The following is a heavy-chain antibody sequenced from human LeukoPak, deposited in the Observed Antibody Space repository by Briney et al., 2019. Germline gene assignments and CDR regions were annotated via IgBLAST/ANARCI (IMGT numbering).Heavy chain of an antibody. CDR1: GGSVTSTNW. J-gene: IGHJ4*02. CDR3: AREGGFYRPLDY. D-gene: IGHD3-3*01. V-gene: IGHV4-4*02. Sequence: SETLSLTCAVSGGSVTSTNWWTWVRQPPGKGLEWIGEVHLDGRTNYNPSLTGRLTLSVDLYENHISLKLTSVTAAVTAVYYCAREGGFYRPLDYLGQGTLVTVSS. CDR2: VHLDGRT.